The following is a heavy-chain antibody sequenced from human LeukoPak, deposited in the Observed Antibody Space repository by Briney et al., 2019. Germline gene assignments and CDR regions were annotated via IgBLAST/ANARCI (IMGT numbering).Heavy chain of an antibody. CDR3: AGEKFDI. CDR1: GFSFSKYA. V-gene: IGHV3-30*04. Sequence: GGSLRLSCAASGFSFSKYAVDWVRQAPGKGLEWVAIISKDGSMRYYADSVKGRFTVSRDNSNNTLSLQMNSLKSEDTAVYYCAGEKFDIWGQGTMVTVSA. J-gene: IGHJ3*02. CDR2: ISKDGSMR.